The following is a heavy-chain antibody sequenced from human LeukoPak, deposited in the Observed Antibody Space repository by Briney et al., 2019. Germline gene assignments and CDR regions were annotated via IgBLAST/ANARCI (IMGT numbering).Heavy chain of an antibody. D-gene: IGHD6-13*01. CDR3: AVEGGQQLVRAHY. CDR1: DGSFNGSFSGYF. V-gene: IGHV4-34*01. Sequence: PSETLSLTCAVYDGSFNGSFSGYFWSWIRQPPGKGLEWIGEINHRGSTNYNPSLKSRVTISLDSSKKQFSLTLISVTAADTAVYYCAVEGGQQLVRAHYWGRGTLVTVSS. J-gene: IGHJ4*02. CDR2: INHRGST.